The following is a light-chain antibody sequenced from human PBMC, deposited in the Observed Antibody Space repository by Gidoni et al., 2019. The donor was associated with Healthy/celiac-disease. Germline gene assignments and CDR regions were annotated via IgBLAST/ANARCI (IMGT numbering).Light chain of an antibody. CDR2: DAS. Sequence: IVLTQSPATLSLSPVERATLSCRDSQSVSSYLAWYQQKPGQAPRLLIYDASNRATGIPARFSGSGSGTDFTLTISSLEPEDFAVYYSQQRSNWQTFGQGTKLEIK. V-gene: IGKV3-11*01. CDR1: QSVSSY. CDR3: QQRSNWQT. J-gene: IGKJ2*01.